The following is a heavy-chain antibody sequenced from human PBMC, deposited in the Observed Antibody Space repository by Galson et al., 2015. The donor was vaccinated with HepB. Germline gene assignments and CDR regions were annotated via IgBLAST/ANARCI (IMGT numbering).Heavy chain of an antibody. V-gene: IGHV1-69*13. CDR3: ASSRASRSYPYYYGMDV. CDR1: GGTFSSYA. D-gene: IGHD1-26*01. J-gene: IGHJ6*02. CDR2: IIPIFGTA. Sequence: SVKVSCKASGGTFSSYAISWVRQAPGQGLEWMGGIIPIFGTANYAQKFQGRVTITADESTSTAYMELSSLRSEDTAVYYCASSRASRSYPYYYGMDVWGQGTTVTVSS.